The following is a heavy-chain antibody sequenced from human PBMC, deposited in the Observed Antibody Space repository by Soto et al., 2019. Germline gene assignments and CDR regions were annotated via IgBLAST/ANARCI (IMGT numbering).Heavy chain of an antibody. CDR3: ARGGWEPDAFDM. J-gene: IGHJ3*02. D-gene: IGHD1-26*01. CDR1: DVSITNFF. Sequence: QVYLQESGPGLVKSSETLSLTCSISDVSITNFFWSWIRQPPGKGLEWLGYVDDSGSTSRNPSVKSRVTITIDTSKKQFSLSLNSLTAADTAVYYCARGGWEPDAFDMWGQGTTVVVSS. V-gene: IGHV4-59*08. CDR2: VDDSGST.